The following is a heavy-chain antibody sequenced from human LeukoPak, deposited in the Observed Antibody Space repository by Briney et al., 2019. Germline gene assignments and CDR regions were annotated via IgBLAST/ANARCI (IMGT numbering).Heavy chain of an antibody. V-gene: IGHV7-4-1*02. Sequence: VASVTVSCTASGYTFTRYAMNWVRQAPGQGLEWMGWINTNTGNPTYAQGFTGRFVFSSDTSVSTAYLQISRLKAEDTAVYYCARDLTPRIAVVGGSDWDAFDIWGQGTMVTVSS. J-gene: IGHJ3*02. D-gene: IGHD6-19*01. CDR1: GYTFTRYA. CDR3: ARDLTPRIAVVGGSDWDAFDI. CDR2: INTNTGNP.